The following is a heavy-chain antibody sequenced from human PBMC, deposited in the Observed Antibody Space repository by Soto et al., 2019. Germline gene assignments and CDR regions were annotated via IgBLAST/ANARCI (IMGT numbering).Heavy chain of an antibody. D-gene: IGHD4-4*01. CDR1: GFTFSSYA. CDR3: AKDTVTTPHGGDY. V-gene: IGHV3-23*01. CDR2: ISGSGGST. J-gene: IGHJ4*02. Sequence: EVQLLESGGGLVQPGGSLRLSCAASGFTFSSYAMSWVRQAPWKGLEWVSAISGSGGSTYYPDSVKGRFTISRDNSKNTLYLQMNSLRAEDTAVYYCAKDTVTTPHGGDYWGQGTLVTVSS.